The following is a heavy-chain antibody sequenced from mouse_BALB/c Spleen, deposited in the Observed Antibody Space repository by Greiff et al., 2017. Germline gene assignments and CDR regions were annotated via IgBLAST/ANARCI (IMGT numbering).Heavy chain of an antibody. CDR2: ISSGSSTI. CDR1: GFTFSSFG. CDR3: ARDDGYYGAY. J-gene: IGHJ3*01. Sequence: DVMLVESGGGLVQPGGSRKLSCAASGFTFSSFGMHWVRQAPEKGLEWVAYISSGSSTIYYADTVKGRFTISRDNPKNTLFLQMTSLRSEDTAMYYCARDDGYYGAYWGQGTLVTVSA. V-gene: IGHV5-17*02. D-gene: IGHD2-3*01.